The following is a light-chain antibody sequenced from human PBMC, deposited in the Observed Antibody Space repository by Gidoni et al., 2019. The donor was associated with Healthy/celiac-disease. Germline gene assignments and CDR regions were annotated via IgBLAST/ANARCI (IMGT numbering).Light chain of an antibody. CDR1: QSISSY. CDR2: AAS. J-gene: IGKJ1*01. CDR3: QQYYSWPGR. Sequence: DIQMTQSPSSLSASVGDRVTITCRASQSISSYLNWYQQKPGKAPRLLIYAASSLQSGVPSRFSGSGSGTEFTLTISSLQSEDFATYYCQQYYSWPGRFGQGTKVEIK. V-gene: IGKV1-39*01.